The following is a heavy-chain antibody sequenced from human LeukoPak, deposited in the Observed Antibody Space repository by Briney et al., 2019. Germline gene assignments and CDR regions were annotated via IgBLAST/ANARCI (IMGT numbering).Heavy chain of an antibody. CDR2: IIPIFGTA. V-gene: IGHV1-69*01. D-gene: IGHD3-10*01. CDR1: GGTLSSYA. Sequence: ASVKVSCKASGGTLSSYAISWVRQAPGQGLEWMGGIIPIFGTANYAQKLQGRVTITADESTSTAYMELSSLRSEDTAVYYCARAVKYGSGSYYFDYWGQGTLVTVSS. J-gene: IGHJ4*02. CDR3: ARAVKYGSGSYYFDY.